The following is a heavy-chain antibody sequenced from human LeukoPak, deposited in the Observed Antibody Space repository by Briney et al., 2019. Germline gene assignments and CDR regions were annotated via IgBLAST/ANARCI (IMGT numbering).Heavy chain of an antibody. CDR1: GNYW. CDR3: VSFYETY. J-gene: IGHJ4*02. V-gene: IGHV3-74*01. Sequence: GGSLRLSCTASGNYWMHWVRQAPGKGLVWVSHINSDGSWTSYADSVKGRFTISKDNAKNTVYLQMNNLRAEDTAVYYCVSFYETYWGRGTLVTVSS. CDR2: INSDGSWT. D-gene: IGHD2/OR15-2a*01.